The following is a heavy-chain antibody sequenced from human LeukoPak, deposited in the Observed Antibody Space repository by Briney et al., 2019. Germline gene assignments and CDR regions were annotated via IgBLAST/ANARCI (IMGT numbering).Heavy chain of an antibody. CDR3: ARDQLGGAGNWFDP. Sequence: GGSLRLSCAASGFTFSSYAMHWVRQAPGKGLEWVAVISYDGSNKYYADAVKGRFTISRDNSKNTLYLQMNSLRAEDTAVYYCARDQLGGAGNWFDPWGQGTLVTVSS. D-gene: IGHD1-1*01. CDR2: ISYDGSNK. CDR1: GFTFSSYA. J-gene: IGHJ5*02. V-gene: IGHV3-30*04.